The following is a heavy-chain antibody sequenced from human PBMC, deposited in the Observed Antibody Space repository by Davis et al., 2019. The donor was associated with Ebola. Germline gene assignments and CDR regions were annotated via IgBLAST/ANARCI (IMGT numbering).Heavy chain of an antibody. CDR2: ISDDGGTK. D-gene: IGHD6-13*01. Sequence: GESLKISCAASGFTFSSHVMHWVRQAPGKGLEWVAVISDDGGTKYYADSVKGRITISRDNSKSTLFLQVDSLRAEDTGVYYCARERIAATGTGWFDPWGQGTLVTVSS. CDR1: GFTFSSHV. CDR3: ARERIAATGTGWFDP. V-gene: IGHV3-30-3*01. J-gene: IGHJ5*02.